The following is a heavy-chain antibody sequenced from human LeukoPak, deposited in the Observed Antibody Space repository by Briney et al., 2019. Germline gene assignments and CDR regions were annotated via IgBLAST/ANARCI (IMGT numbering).Heavy chain of an antibody. Sequence: GSLRLSCAASGFTFSNAWMSWVRQAPGKGVEWVGRIKSKTDGGTTDYAAPVKGRFTISRDDSKNTLYLQMNSLKTEDTAVYYCTTSDQVGATPFDYWGQGTLVTVSS. CDR3: TTSDQVGATPFDY. CDR1: GFTFSNAW. D-gene: IGHD1-26*01. V-gene: IGHV3-15*01. J-gene: IGHJ4*02. CDR2: IKSKTDGGTT.